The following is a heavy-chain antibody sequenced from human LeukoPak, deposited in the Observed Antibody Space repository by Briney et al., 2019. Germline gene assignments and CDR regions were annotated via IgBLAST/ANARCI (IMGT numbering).Heavy chain of an antibody. J-gene: IGHJ4*02. D-gene: IGHD6-19*01. CDR3: ARDQWQWLLRDFLGLDY. V-gene: IGHV1-18*01. CDR1: GYTFTSYG. Sequence: ASVKVSCKASGYTFTSYGISWVRQAPGQGLEWMGWMSAYNGNTNYAQKLQGRVTMTTDTSTSTAYMELGSLRSDDTAVYYCARDQWQWLLRDFLGLDYWGQGTLVTVSS. CDR2: MSAYNGNT.